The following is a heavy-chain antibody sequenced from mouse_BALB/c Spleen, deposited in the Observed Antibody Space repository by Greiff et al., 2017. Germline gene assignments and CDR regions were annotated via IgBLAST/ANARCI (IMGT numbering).Heavy chain of an antibody. Sequence: EVKLVESGAELVRSGASVKLSCTASGFNIKDYYMHWVKQRPEQGLEWIGWIDPENGDTEYAPKFQGKATMTADTSSNTAYLQLSSLTSEDTAVYYCNERGSLGRRDYWGQGTTLTVSS. CDR2: IDPENGDT. CDR1: GFNIKDYY. J-gene: IGHJ2*01. V-gene: IGHV14-4*02. CDR3: NERGSLGRRDY. D-gene: IGHD4-1*01.